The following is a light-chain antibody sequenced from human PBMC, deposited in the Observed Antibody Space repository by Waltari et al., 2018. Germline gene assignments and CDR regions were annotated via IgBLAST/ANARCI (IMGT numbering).Light chain of an antibody. CDR3: SSIAGTYSYV. CDR2: DVY. V-gene: IGLV2-11*01. CDR1: STDIGTYNY. J-gene: IGLJ1*01. Sequence: QSALAQPRSVSGSPGQSVTISCAGSSTDIGTYNYVSWYQQYPDKAPKLIVFDVYKRPSGVPDRFSGSKSGNTASLTISDLQAEDEADYYCSSIAGTYSYVFGGGTQVIVL.